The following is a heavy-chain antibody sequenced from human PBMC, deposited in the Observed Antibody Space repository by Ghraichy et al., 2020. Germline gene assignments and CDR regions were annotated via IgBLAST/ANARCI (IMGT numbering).Heavy chain of an antibody. Sequence: GGSLRLSCAASGFTFSSYAMSWVRQAPGKGLEWVSAISGSGGSTYYADSVKGRFTISRDNSKHTLYLQMNSLRAEDTAVYYCAKDQGSGWPYYYGMDVWGQGTTVTVSS. CDR1: GFTFSSYA. CDR3: AKDQGSGWPYYYGMDV. J-gene: IGHJ6*02. V-gene: IGHV3-23*01. CDR2: ISGSGGST. D-gene: IGHD6-19*01.